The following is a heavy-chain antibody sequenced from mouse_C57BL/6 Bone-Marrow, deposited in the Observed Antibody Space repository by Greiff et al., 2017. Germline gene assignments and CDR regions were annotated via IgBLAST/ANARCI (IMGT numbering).Heavy chain of an antibody. CDR2: IDPSDSET. J-gene: IGHJ1*03. CDR3: ARDLYYGRRDWYFDV. V-gene: IGHV1-52*01. Sequence: QVQLQQPGAELVRPGSSVKLSCKASGYTFTSYWMHWVKQRPIQGLEWIGNIDPSDSETHYNQKFKDKATLTVDKSSSTAYMQLSSLTSDDSAVYYCARDLYYGRRDWYFDVWGTGTTVTVSS. D-gene: IGHD1-1*01. CDR1: GYTFTSYW.